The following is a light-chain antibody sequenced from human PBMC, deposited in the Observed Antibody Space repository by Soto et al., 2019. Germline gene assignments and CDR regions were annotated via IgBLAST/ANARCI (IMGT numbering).Light chain of an antibody. CDR1: QSVSSN. V-gene: IGKV3-15*01. Sequence: EIVMTPSPATLSVSPGERATLSCRASQSVSSNLAWYQQKPGQAPRLLIYGASTRATGIPARFSGSGSGTEFTLTISSLQSEDFAVYYCQQYNNWPPKITFGQGTRLEI. CDR3: QQYNNWPPKIT. J-gene: IGKJ5*01. CDR2: GAS.